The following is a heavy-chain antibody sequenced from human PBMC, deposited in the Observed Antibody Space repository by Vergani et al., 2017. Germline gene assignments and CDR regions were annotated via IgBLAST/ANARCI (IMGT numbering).Heavy chain of an antibody. Sequence: QEQLVESGGGVVQPGGSLRLSCVASGFTFTYYGIHWVRQAPGKGLEWVTFIWYDGTNEYYIDSVKGRFTISRDNSKNTVYLQMSGLRVDDTAIYYCARAQGDTAMAYFDYWGQGTLVTVSS. CDR1: GFTFTYYG. CDR3: ARAQGDTAMAYFDY. CDR2: IWYDGTNE. D-gene: IGHD5-18*01. V-gene: IGHV3-33*08. J-gene: IGHJ4*02.